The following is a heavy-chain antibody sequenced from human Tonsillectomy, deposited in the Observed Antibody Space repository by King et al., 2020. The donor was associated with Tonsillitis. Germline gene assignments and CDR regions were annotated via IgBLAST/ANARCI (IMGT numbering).Heavy chain of an antibody. CDR1: GFIFSSYR. CDR3: ARDRIILPGLNAFDI. Sequence: VQLVESGGGLVRPGGSLRLSCAASGFIFSSYRMNWVRQAPGKGLEWVSSISSGSSDMYYGDSVKGRFTISRDNAKKSLYLQMNSLRAEDTAMYYCARDRIILPGLNAFDIWGQGTMVTVSS. V-gene: IGHV3-21*01. J-gene: IGHJ3*02. D-gene: IGHD2/OR15-2a*01. CDR2: ISSGSSDM.